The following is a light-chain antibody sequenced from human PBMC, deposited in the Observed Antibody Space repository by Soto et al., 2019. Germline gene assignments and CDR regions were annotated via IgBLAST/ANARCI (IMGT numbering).Light chain of an antibody. CDR3: QQTFSVPPT. Sequence: DIQMTQSPSSLSASVGGSVTITCRASQSIGTYLNWYQQESGRAPKLLICAASSLQSGVPSRFSGSESGVNFTLSVSNLQPGDFATYYCQQTFSVPPTFGGGTKVDLK. J-gene: IGKJ4*01. CDR2: AAS. CDR1: QSIGTY. V-gene: IGKV1-39*01.